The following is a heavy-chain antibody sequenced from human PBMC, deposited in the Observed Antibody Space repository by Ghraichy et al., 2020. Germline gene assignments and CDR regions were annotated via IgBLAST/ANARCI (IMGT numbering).Heavy chain of an antibody. Sequence: ASVKVSCKASGYTFTSYGISWVRQAPGQGLEWMGWISAYNGNTNYAQKLQGRVTMTTDTSTSTAYMELRSLRSDDTAVYYCARDPKWELLLWGYYGMDVWGQGTTVTVSS. D-gene: IGHD1-26*01. J-gene: IGHJ6*02. CDR1: GYTFTSYG. V-gene: IGHV1-18*01. CDR3: ARDPKWELLLWGYYGMDV. CDR2: ISAYNGNT.